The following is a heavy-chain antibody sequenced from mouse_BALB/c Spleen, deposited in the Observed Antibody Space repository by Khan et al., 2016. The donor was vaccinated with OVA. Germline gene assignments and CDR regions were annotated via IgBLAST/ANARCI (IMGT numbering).Heavy chain of an antibody. CDR3: ARAFYNGAWFAY. CDR1: GFSISNYG. Sequence: QVQLKQSGPGLVAPSQTLSITCTVSGFSISNYGVHWVRQTPGKGLEWLGVIWAGGSTNHNSALMSRLSISKDNSKNQVFLKMNSLQTDDTAMYYCARAFYNGAWFAYWGQGTLVTVSA. J-gene: IGHJ3*01. D-gene: IGHD1-3*01. CDR2: IWAGGST. V-gene: IGHV2-9*02.